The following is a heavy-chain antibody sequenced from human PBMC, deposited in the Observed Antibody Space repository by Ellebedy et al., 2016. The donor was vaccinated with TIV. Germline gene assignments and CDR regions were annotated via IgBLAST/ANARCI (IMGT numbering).Heavy chain of an antibody. CDR2: IDWDDDT. V-gene: IGHV2-70*04. CDR3: TRTSRDAFDI. CDR1: GLSVSSSKMS. Sequence: SGPTLVTPTQTLTLTCTVCGLSVSSSKMSVSWFRQSPGKALEWLERIDWDDDTFYNTSLRTRLTISKDKSKNQVVLTMTVMEPVDTARYYCTRTSRDAFDIWGQGTMVTVSS. J-gene: IGHJ3*02.